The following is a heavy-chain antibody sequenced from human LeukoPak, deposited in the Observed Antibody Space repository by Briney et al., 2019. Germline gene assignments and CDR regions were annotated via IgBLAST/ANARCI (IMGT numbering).Heavy chain of an antibody. CDR2: ISSSGSTI. J-gene: IGHJ5*02. V-gene: IGHV3-11*04. D-gene: IGHD3-3*01. CDR1: GFTFSDYY. Sequence: GGSLRLSCAASGFTFSDYYMSWIRQAPGKGLEWVSYISSSGSTIYYADSVKGRFTISRDNAKNSLYLQMNSLRAEDTAVYYCARDLKYYDLWSGYSNWFDPWGQGTLVTVSS. CDR3: ARDLKYYDLWSGYSNWFDP.